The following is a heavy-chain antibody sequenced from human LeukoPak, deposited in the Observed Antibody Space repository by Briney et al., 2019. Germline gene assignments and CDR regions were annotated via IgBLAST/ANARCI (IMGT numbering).Heavy chain of an antibody. CDR2: INHSGST. CDR1: GGSISSSSYY. J-gene: IGHJ2*01. V-gene: IGHV4-39*07. Sequence: SETLSLTCSVSGGSISSSSYYWSWIRQPPGKGLEWIGEINHSGSTNYNPSLKSRVTISVDTSKNQFSLKLSSVTAADTAVYYCARRTHNWYFDLWSRGTLVTVSS. CDR3: ARRTHNWYFDL.